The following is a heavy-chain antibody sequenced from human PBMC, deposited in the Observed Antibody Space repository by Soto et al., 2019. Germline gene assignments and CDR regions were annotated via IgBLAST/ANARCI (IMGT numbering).Heavy chain of an antibody. D-gene: IGHD3-22*01. Sequence: ASVKVSCKASGGTFSSYAISWVRQAPGQGLEWMGGIIPIFGTANYAQKFQGRVTITADESTSTAYMELSSLRSEDTAVYYCATKPRGYYYDSSGYYRDAFDIWCQGTMVTVSS. CDR3: ATKPRGYYYDSSGYYRDAFDI. V-gene: IGHV1-69*13. CDR2: IIPIFGTA. J-gene: IGHJ3*02. CDR1: GGTFSSYA.